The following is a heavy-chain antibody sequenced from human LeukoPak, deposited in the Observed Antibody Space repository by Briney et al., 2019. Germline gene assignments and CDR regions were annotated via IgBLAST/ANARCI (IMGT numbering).Heavy chain of an antibody. Sequence: PSETLSLTCTVSGYSISSGYYWGWIRQPPGKGLEWIGSIYHGGSTNYNPSLKSRVTIPVDTSKNQLSLKLSSVTAADTAVYYCARLPSYNEYYYYYYYMDVWGKGTTVTISS. CDR3: ARLPSYNEYYYYYYYMDV. V-gene: IGHV4-38-2*02. J-gene: IGHJ6*03. CDR1: GYSISSGYY. D-gene: IGHD1-26*01. CDR2: IYHGGST.